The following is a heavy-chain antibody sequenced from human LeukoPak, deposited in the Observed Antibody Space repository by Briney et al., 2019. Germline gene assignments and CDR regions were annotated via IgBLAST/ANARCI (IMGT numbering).Heavy chain of an antibody. V-gene: IGHV3-23*01. CDR3: XXXXXRYHLDAFDI. CDR2: ISGSGGST. Sequence: GGSLRLSCAASGFTFSSYALSWVRQAPGKGLDWVSAISGSGGSTYYADSVEGRFTISRDNSKNTLYLQMNSLRAEDTAVYYCXXXXXRYHLDAFDIWGQGTMVTVSS. J-gene: IGHJ3*02. D-gene: IGHD1-14*01. CDR1: GFTFSSYA.